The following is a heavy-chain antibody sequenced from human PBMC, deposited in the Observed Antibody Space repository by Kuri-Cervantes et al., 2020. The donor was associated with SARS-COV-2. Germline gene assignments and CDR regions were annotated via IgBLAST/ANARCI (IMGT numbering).Heavy chain of an antibody. V-gene: IGHV3-30*03. D-gene: IGHD3-10*01. Sequence: GGSLRLSCAASGFTFSSYGMHRGRQAPGKGLEWVAVISYDGSNKYYADSVKGRFTISRDNSKNTLYLQMNSPRAEDTAVYYCARNLRGVLWTFDYWGQGTRVTVSS. CDR1: GFTFSSYG. J-gene: IGHJ4*02. CDR2: ISYDGSNK. CDR3: ARNLRGVLWTFDY.